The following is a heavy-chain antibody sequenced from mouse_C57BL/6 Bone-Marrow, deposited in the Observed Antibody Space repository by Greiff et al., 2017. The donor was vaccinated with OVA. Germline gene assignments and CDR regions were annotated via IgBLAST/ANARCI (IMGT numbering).Heavy chain of an antibody. CDR3: ARRGAQATENYAMDY. D-gene: IGHD3-2*02. V-gene: IGHV1-50*01. CDR2: IDPSDSYT. Sequence: QVQLQQPGAELVKPGASVKLSCKASGYTFTSYWMQWVKQRPGQGLEWIGEIDPSDSYTNYNQKFKGKATLTVDTSSSTAYMQLSSLTSEDAAVYYCARRGAQATENYAMDYWGQGTSVTVSS. J-gene: IGHJ4*01. CDR1: GYTFTSYW.